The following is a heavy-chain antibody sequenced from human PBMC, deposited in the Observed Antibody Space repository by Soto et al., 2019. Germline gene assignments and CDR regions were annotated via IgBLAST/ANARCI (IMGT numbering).Heavy chain of an antibody. J-gene: IGHJ6*02. V-gene: IGHV4-31*03. D-gene: IGHD2-21*01. CDR2: IYYSGTT. CDR1: GGSISSGGYY. Sequence: QVKLQESGPGLVKPSQTLSLTCTVSGGSISSGGYYWYWIRQHPGKGLEWIGYIYYSGTTYYNPSLKGRVTVSVDTSKNQFSLKLSSVTAADTAVYYCAASCVACGGFNYYGMDVWGQGTTVTVSS. CDR3: AASCVACGGFNYYGMDV.